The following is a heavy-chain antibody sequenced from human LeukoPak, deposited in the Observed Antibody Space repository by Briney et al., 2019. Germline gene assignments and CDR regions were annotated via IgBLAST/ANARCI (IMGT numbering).Heavy chain of an antibody. CDR3: ARGYFWAIAVAGYYFDY. Sequence: SETLSLTCTVSGGSISSYYWNWFRQPPGKGLEWIGDVYYSGGTNYNSSLKSRVTISVDTSKNQFSLKLSSVTAADTAVYYCARGYFWAIAVAGYYFDYWGQGTLVTVSS. D-gene: IGHD6-19*01. CDR2: VYYSGGT. CDR1: GGSISSYY. V-gene: IGHV4-59*01. J-gene: IGHJ4*02.